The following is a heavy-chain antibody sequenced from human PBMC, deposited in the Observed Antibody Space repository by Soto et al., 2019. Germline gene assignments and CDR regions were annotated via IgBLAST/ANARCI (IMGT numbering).Heavy chain of an antibody. CDR3: ASLGYDYIWGSYREPCDY. V-gene: IGHV3-48*01. J-gene: IGHJ4*02. CDR2: ISSSSSTI. Sequence: EVQLVESGGGLVQPGGSLRLSCAASGFTFSSYSMNWVRQAPGKGLEWVSYISSSSSTIYYADSVKGRFTISRDNAKNSLYLQMNSLRAEDTAVYYCASLGYDYIWGSYREPCDYWGQGTLVTVSS. D-gene: IGHD3-16*02. CDR1: GFTFSSYS.